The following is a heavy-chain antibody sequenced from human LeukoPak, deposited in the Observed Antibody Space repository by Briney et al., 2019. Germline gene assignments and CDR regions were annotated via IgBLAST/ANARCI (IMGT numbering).Heavy chain of an antibody. CDR2: ISWSSGNL. Sequence: GGSLTLFCAASGFTYDNYDMHWVRHAPGKGLEWVSGISWSSGNLVYAASVKGRFTISRDNAKNYLYLQMNSLRTEDAALYYCSKEPRGSSWPYYFDYWGQGTLVTVSS. D-gene: IGHD6-13*01. V-gene: IGHV3-9*01. CDR3: SKEPRGSSWPYYFDY. J-gene: IGHJ4*02. CDR1: GFTYDNYD.